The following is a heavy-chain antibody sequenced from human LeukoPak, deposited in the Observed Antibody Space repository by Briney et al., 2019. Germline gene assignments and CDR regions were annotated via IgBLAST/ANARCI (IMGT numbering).Heavy chain of an antibody. V-gene: IGHV4-59*01. CDR1: GGSINTYY. CDR2: IYYSGST. D-gene: IGHD3-10*01. Sequence: PSETLSLTCTVSGGSINTYYWSWIRQPPGKGLEWIGYIYYSGSTNYNPSLKSRVTISVDTSKNQFSLKLSSVTAADTAVYYCARVSNGYYGSGGLDYYYYMDVWGKGTTVTVSS. CDR3: ARVSNGYYGSGGLDYYYYMDV. J-gene: IGHJ6*03.